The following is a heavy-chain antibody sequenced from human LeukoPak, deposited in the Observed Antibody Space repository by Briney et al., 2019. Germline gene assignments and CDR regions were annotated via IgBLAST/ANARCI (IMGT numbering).Heavy chain of an antibody. D-gene: IGHD6-19*01. Sequence: GGSLRLSCGASGFTVSSNYMSWVRQAPGKGLEWISVIYSDGRTYYADSVKGRFTISRDNSKNTLYLQMNSLRAEDAAVYYCARDRSSGWFSYMDVWGKGTTVTISS. J-gene: IGHJ6*03. CDR1: GFTVSSNY. CDR3: ARDRSSGWFSYMDV. CDR2: IYSDGRT. V-gene: IGHV3-53*01.